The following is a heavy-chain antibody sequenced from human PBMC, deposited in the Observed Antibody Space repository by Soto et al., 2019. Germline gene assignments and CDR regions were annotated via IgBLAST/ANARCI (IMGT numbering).Heavy chain of an antibody. CDR3: ARPPGYISDWYYLDL. J-gene: IGHJ4*02. D-gene: IGHD3-9*01. CDR1: GYTFINYY. CDR2: ISPKSGGT. Sequence: QVQLVQSGAEVKKPGASVKISCEDYGYTFINYYMHWVRQAPGQGFDWRGRISPKSGGTNYAQKFQGRVSLTWDTSLKPAYMELSSLMSEDTAVYYCARPPGYISDWYYLDLWGQGTQVTVSS. V-gene: IGHV1-2*02.